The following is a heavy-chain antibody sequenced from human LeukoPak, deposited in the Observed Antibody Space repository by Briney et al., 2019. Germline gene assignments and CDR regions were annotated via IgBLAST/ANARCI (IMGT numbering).Heavy chain of an antibody. V-gene: IGHV4-4*07. CDR2: IYSSGST. J-gene: IGHJ6*03. Sequence: PSETLSLTCTVSGGSINYYYWTWIRQPAGKGLEWIGRIYSSGSTNYNPSLKSRVIMSVDTSKNQFSLKLSSVTAADTAVYYCARHVKFTSKRGNCSSTSCPRAHYYYYYMDVWGKGTTVTISS. D-gene: IGHD2-2*01. CDR3: ARHVKFTSKRGNCSSTSCPRAHYYYYYMDV. CDR1: GGSINYYY.